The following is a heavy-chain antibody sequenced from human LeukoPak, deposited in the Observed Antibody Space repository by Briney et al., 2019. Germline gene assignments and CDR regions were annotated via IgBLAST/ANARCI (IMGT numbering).Heavy chain of an antibody. V-gene: IGHV3-33*01. CDR2: IWYDGSNK. J-gene: IGHJ5*02. Sequence: GGSLRLSCAASGFTFSSYGMHWVRQAPGKGLEWVAVIWYDGSNKYYADSVKGRFTISRDNSKNTLYLQMNSLRAEDTAVYYRARGGFTFALAAAGTSSWFDPWGQGTLVTVSS. CDR1: GFTFSSYG. CDR3: ARGGFTFALAAAGTSSWFDP. D-gene: IGHD6-13*01.